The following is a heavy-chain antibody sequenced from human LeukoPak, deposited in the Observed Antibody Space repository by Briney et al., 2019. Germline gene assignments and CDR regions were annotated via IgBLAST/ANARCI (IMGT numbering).Heavy chain of an antibody. D-gene: IGHD4-17*01. CDR2: IYSGGST. V-gene: IGHV3-53*05. CDR1: GFTVSSNY. CDR3: ASGMTTAAPHYYYYGMDV. Sequence: PGGSLRLSCAASGFTVSSNYMSWVRQAPGKGLEWVSVIYSGGSTYYADSEKGRFTISRDNSKNTLYLQMNSLRAEDTAVYYCASGMTTAAPHYYYYGMDVWGQGTTVTVS. J-gene: IGHJ6*02.